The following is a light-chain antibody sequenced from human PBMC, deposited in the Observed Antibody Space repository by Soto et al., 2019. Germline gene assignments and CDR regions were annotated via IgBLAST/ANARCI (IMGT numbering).Light chain of an antibody. CDR1: SSDVGAYIY. Sequence: QSGLTQPASVSGSPGQSITISCTGTSSDVGAYIYVSWYQHHPGKAPKVMIYEVTNRPSGVSDRFSGSKSGNTASLTTSGLQAEDEADYYCCSYTSSRTYVFGTGTKVTVL. CDR3: CSYTSSRTYV. J-gene: IGLJ1*01. V-gene: IGLV2-14*01. CDR2: EVT.